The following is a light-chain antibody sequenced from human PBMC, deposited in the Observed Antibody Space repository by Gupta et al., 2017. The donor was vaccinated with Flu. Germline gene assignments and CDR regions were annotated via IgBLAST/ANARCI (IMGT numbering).Light chain of an antibody. J-gene: IGKJ5*01. V-gene: IGKV6-21*01. CDR3: HQSSSFPIT. CDR1: QTIGSN. Sequence: YVQSVTPKEKVTITCRASQTIGSNLHWYQQKPGQSPNLLIKYASQSASGVPSRFSGSGSGTDFTLTINSVEAEDAATYYCHQSSSFPITFGQGTRLEIK. CDR2: YAS.